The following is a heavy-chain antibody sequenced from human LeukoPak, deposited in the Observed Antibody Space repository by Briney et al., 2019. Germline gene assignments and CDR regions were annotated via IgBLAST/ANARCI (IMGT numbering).Heavy chain of an antibody. Sequence: SETLSLTCSVSGDSINTYYWSWIRQPPGEGLEWIGYVFDSGVTWYNPSLKSRVTISVDTSKNQFSLKLSSVTATDTAVYYCARGVWWELLNYYYYYMDVWGKGTTVTVSS. J-gene: IGHJ6*03. CDR2: VFDSGVT. V-gene: IGHV4-59*01. D-gene: IGHD1-26*01. CDR3: ARGVWWELLNYYYYYMDV. CDR1: GDSINTYY.